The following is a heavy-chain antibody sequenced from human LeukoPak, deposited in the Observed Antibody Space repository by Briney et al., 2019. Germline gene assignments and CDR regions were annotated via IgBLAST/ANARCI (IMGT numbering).Heavy chain of an antibody. CDR3: ARGVVVPAAMRHYYYYMDV. V-gene: IGHV1-18*01. D-gene: IGHD2-2*01. J-gene: IGHJ6*03. CDR1: EYTFSSYD. CDR2: ISAYNGNT. Sequence: ASVTVSCKASEYTFSSYDISWVRQAPGQGLEWMGWISAYNGNTNYAQKLQRRVTMTTDTSTSTAYMELRSLRSDDTAVYYCARGVVVPAAMRHYYYYMDVWGKGTTVTISS.